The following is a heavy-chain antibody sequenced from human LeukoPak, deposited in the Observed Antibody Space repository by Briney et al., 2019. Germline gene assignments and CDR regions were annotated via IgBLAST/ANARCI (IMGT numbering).Heavy chain of an antibody. Sequence: GGSLRLSCAASGFTFSSYSMNWVRQAPGKGLEWVSSISSSSSYIYYADSVKGRFTISRDNAKNSLYLQMNSLRAEDTAVYYCARDGPERRMDVWGQGTTVTVSS. J-gene: IGHJ6*02. CDR1: GFTFSSYS. CDR3: ARDGPERRMDV. CDR2: ISSSSSYI. V-gene: IGHV3-21*01.